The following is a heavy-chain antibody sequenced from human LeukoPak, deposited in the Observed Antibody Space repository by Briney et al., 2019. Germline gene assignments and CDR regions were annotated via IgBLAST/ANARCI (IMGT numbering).Heavy chain of an antibody. CDR3: ARDKIVGATNFDY. V-gene: IGHV3-7*01. J-gene: IGHJ4*02. Sequence: PGGSLRLSCTASGFTFGDYAMSWFRQVPGKGLEWVANIKQDGSEKYYVDSVKGRFTISRDNAKNSLYLQMNSLRAEDTAVYYCARDKIVGATNFDYWGQGTLVIVSS. CDR2: IKQDGSEK. CDR1: GFTFGDYA. D-gene: IGHD1-26*01.